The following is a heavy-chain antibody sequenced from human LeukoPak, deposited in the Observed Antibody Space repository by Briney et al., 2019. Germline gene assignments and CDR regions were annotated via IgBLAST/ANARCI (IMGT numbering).Heavy chain of an antibody. Sequence: PSQTLSLTCAVYGGSFSGYYWSWIRQPPGKGLEWIGEINHSGSTNYNPSLKGRVTISVDTSKNQFSLKLSSVTAADTAVYYCARGPSYYGSGSYYDYWGQGTLVTVSS. J-gene: IGHJ4*02. CDR3: ARGPSYYGSGSYYDY. V-gene: IGHV4-34*01. CDR1: GGSFSGYY. D-gene: IGHD3-10*01. CDR2: INHSGST.